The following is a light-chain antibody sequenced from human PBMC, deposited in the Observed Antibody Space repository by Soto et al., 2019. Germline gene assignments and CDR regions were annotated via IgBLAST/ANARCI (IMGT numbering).Light chain of an antibody. CDR3: SSYTSSSTFVV. CDR1: RSDVGGYNY. Sequence: SALTQPASVSGSPGQSITSSCTGTRSDVGGYNYVSWYQQHPGKAPKLMIYEVSNRHSGVSNRFSGSKAGNTASLTIYWLQSEDEADYYCSSYTSSSTFVVVGGGTKLTV. V-gene: IGLV2-14*01. J-gene: IGLJ2*01. CDR2: EVS.